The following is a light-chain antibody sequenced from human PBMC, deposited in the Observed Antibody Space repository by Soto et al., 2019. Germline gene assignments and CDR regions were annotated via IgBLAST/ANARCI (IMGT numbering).Light chain of an antibody. CDR1: QSVSSSY. CDR2: GAS. J-gene: IGKJ3*01. CDR3: QQYDSSPLFT. V-gene: IGKV3-20*01. Sequence: EIVLTQSPGTLSLSPGERATLSCRASQSVSSSYLAWYQHKPGQAPRLLIYGASSRATGIPDRFSGSGSGTDFTVTISRLEPEYFAVYYCQQYDSSPLFTFGPGTKVDIK.